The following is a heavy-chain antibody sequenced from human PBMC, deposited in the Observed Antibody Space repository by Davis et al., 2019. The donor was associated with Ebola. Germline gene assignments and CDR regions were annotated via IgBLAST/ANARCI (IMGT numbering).Heavy chain of an antibody. J-gene: IGHJ4*02. V-gene: IGHV4-59*08. Sequence: SETLSPTCTVSGGSITSYYWSWIRQPPGKGLEWIGYIYYSGSTNYNPSLKSRVTISVDTSKNQFSLKLSSVTAADTAVYYCARLGDCSSTSCYSGLDYWGQGTLVTVSS. CDR2: IYYSGST. CDR3: ARLGDCSSTSCYSGLDY. CDR1: GGSITSYY. D-gene: IGHD2-2*02.